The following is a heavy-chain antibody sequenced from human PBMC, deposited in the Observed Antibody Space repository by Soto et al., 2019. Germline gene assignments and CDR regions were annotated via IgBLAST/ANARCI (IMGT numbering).Heavy chain of an antibody. J-gene: IGHJ4*02. Sequence: QVQLVESGGGVVQPGRSLRLSCVASGFTFSSYGMHWVRQAPGKGLEWVAIISYDGSNTYYADSVKGRFTISRDNSKYTRYRQMNSLRAVGTSVYSCAKEGVLCGSCYISSSYYFDYWGQGTLVTVSS. V-gene: IGHV3-30*18. CDR1: GFTFSSYG. CDR2: ISYDGSNT. D-gene: IGHD1-26*01. CDR3: AKEGVLCGSCYISSSYYFDY.